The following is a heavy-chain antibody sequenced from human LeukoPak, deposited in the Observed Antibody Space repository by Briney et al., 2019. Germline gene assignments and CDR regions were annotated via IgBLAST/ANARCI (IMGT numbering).Heavy chain of an antibody. V-gene: IGHV4-61*05. D-gene: IGHD2-21*01. J-gene: IGHJ4*02. CDR1: GGSISTSSYY. Sequence: PSETLSLTCTVSGGSISTSSYYWGWIRQPPGKGLEWIGYIHYSGRTNYNPSLKSRVTISVDTSTNQFSLKLSSVTAADTAVYYCARAAYCGANCYYYFDYWGQGTLVTASS. CDR3: ARAAYCGANCYYYFDY. CDR2: IHYSGRT.